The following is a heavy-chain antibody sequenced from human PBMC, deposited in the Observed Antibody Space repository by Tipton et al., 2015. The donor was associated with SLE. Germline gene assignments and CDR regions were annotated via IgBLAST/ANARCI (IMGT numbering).Heavy chain of an antibody. J-gene: IGHJ4*02. Sequence: TLSLTCTVSGGSISSYYWSWIRQPPGKGLEWIGEIYHSGSTYYNPSLKSRVTISVDTSKNQFSLKLSSVTAADTAVYYCARAPTNWASFDYWGQGTLVTVSS. CDR1: GGSISSYY. CDR3: ARAPTNWASFDY. CDR2: IYHSGST. D-gene: IGHD7-27*01. V-gene: IGHV4-59*12.